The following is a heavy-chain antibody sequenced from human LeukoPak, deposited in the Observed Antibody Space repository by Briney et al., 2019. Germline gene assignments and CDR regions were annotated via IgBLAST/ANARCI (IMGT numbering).Heavy chain of an antibody. J-gene: IGHJ4*02. D-gene: IGHD5-18*01. CDR1: GFTFSSYA. CDR3: AKEGGIQLWKVGYFDY. CDR2: ISGSGGST. V-gene: IGHV3-23*01. Sequence: PGGSLRLSCAASGFTFSSYAMSWVRQAPGKGLEWVSAISGSGGSTYYADSVKGRFTISRDNSKNTLYLQMNSLRAEDTAVYYCAKEGGIQLWKVGYFDYWGQGTLVTVSS.